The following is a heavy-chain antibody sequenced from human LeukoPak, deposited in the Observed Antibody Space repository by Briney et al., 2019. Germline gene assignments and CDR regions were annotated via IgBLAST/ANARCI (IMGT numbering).Heavy chain of an antibody. V-gene: IGHV3-20*04. J-gene: IGHJ4*02. D-gene: IGHD3-22*01. Sequence: PGGSLTLSCAASGFTFDDYGMSWVRQAPGKGLEWDSGINWHGGSTGYADSVKGRFTISRDNAKNSLYLQMNSLRAEDTALYYCARVIGRNYYGSSGYDYWCQGTLVTVSS. CDR1: GFTFDDYG. CDR3: ARVIGRNYYGSSGYDY. CDR2: INWHGGST.